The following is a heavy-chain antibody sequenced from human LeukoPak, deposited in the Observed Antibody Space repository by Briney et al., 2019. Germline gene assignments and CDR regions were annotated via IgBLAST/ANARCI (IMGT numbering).Heavy chain of an antibody. V-gene: IGHV4-61*01. D-gene: IGHD3-10*01. Sequence: PSETLSLTCTVSGGSVSSGSYYWSWIRQPPGKGLEWIGYIYYSGSTNYNPSLKSRVTISVGTSKNQFSLKLSSVTAADTAVYHCARDRLGGSGSYYYYWGQGTLVTVSS. CDR2: IYYSGST. CDR3: ARDRLGGSGSYYYY. J-gene: IGHJ4*02. CDR1: GGSVSSGSYY.